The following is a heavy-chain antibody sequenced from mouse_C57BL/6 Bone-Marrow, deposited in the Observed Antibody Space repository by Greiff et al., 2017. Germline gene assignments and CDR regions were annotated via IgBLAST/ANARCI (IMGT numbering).Heavy chain of an antibody. V-gene: IGHV5-6*01. J-gene: IGHJ3*01. Sequence: EVQLVESGGDLVKPGGSLKLSCAASGFTFSSYGMSWVRQTPDKRLEWVATISSGGSYTYYPDSVKGRFTIARNNAKNTLYLQMSSLKSEDTAMFYCAIRWLLGWFAYWGQGTMVTVSA. D-gene: IGHD2-3*01. CDR2: ISSGGSYT. CDR3: AIRWLLGWFAY. CDR1: GFTFSSYG.